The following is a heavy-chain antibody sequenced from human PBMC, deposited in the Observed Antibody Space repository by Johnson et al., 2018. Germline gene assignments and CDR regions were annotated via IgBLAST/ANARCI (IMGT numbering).Heavy chain of an antibody. CDR3: ARDNLYDYVSSAYDFGGDFQH. CDR2: ISSSSRYI. CDR1: GFTFSSYS. D-gene: IGHD3-22*01. Sequence: QLVESGGGLVKPGGSLRLSCAASGFTFSSYSMNWVRQAPGKGLEWVSSISSSSRYIYYADSVKGRFTISRDNAKNSLYLQMNSMRAEDTAVYYCARDNLYDYVSSAYDFGGDFQHWGQGTLVTVSS. V-gene: IGHV3-21*01. J-gene: IGHJ1*01.